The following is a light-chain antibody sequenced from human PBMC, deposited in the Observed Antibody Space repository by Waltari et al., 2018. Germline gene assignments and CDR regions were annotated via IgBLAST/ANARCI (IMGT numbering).Light chain of an antibody. V-gene: IGKV3-15*01. CDR3: QQYNNWPRA. J-gene: IGKJ1*01. Sequence: EIVMTQSPATLSVSPGARAPLSCRASQSVSSSLAWYQQKPGLAPRPLIYGASTRATCIPARFSGSGSGTEFTLTISSLQSEDFAVYYCQQYNNWPRAFGQGTKVEIK. CDR1: QSVSSS. CDR2: GAS.